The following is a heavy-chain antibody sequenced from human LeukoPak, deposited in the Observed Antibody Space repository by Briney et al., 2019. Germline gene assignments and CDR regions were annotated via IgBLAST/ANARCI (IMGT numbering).Heavy chain of an antibody. D-gene: IGHD5-18*01. Sequence: GGSLRLSCAASGFTFSSHWMAWVRQAPGKGLEWVANIRQDGSEKYYVDSVKGRFTISRDNAKTSLYLQMNSLRAEDTAVYYCARGRYTFDRWGQGTLVTVSA. CDR1: GFTFSSHW. CDR3: ARGRYTFDR. CDR2: IRQDGSEK. V-gene: IGHV3-7*04. J-gene: IGHJ4*02.